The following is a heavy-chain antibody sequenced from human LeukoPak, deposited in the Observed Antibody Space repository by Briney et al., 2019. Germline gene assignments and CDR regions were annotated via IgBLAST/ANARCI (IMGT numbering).Heavy chain of an antibody. Sequence: ASVKLSCKASGYTFTGYYMHWVRQPPGQGLEWMGWINPNSGNTGYAQKFQGRVTMTRNTSISTAYMELSSLRSEDTAVYYCATSRRGPFDYWGQGTLVTVSS. CDR3: ATSRRGPFDY. V-gene: IGHV1-8*02. CDR1: GYTFTGYY. CDR2: INPNSGNT. J-gene: IGHJ4*02.